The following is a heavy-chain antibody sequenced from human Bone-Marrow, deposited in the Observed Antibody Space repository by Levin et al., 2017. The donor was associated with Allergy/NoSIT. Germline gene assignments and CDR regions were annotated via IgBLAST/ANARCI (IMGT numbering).Heavy chain of an antibody. CDR3: ARGADRGGYTLGWGNFDS. Sequence: ASETLSLTCTVSGGSISGYYWSWIRQPPGKGLEWIVYISYFGKVDYNPSLQSRVITSIDTSNNQFSLKLISVTATDTAIYFCARGADRGGYTLGWGNFDSWGQGTLVTVSS. V-gene: IGHV4-59*08. J-gene: IGHJ4*02. CDR2: ISYFGKV. CDR1: GGSISGYY. D-gene: IGHD5-24*01.